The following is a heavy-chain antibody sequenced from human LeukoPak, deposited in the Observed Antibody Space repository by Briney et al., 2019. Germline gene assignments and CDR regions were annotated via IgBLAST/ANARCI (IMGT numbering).Heavy chain of an antibody. V-gene: IGHV3-30*18. J-gene: IGHJ4*02. D-gene: IGHD6-13*01. CDR1: GFTFSDYY. Sequence: GGSLRLSCAASGFTFSDYYMSWIRQAPGKGLEWVAVISYDGSNKFYVDSVKGRFTISRDNSKNTLYLQMDSLRPEDTAVYYCAKGGKTAAGTIDYWGQGTLVTVSS. CDR2: ISYDGSNK. CDR3: AKGGKTAAGTIDY.